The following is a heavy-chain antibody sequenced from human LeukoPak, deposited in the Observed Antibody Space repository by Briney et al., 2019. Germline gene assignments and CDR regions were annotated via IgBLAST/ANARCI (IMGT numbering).Heavy chain of an antibody. CDR2: INHSGST. CDR1: GGSFSGYY. V-gene: IGHV4-34*01. Sequence: SETLSLTCAVYGGSFSGYYWSWIRQPPGKGLEWIGEINHSGSTNYNPSLKSRVTISVDTSKNQFSLKLSSVAAADTAVYYCARGYKGSIAASFSWFDPWGQGTLVTVSS. CDR3: ARGYKGSIAASFSWFDP. J-gene: IGHJ5*02. D-gene: IGHD6-6*01.